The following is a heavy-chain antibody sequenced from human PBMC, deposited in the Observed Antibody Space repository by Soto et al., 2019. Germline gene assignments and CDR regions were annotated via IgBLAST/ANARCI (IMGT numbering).Heavy chain of an antibody. D-gene: IGHD2-21*02. V-gene: IGHV1-3*01. CDR2: TNAGNGNT. J-gene: IGHJ4*02. Sequence: SVKVSCKASGYTFTSYAMHWVRQAPGQRLEWMGWTNAGNGNTKYSQKFQGRVTITRDTSASTAYMELSSLRSEDTAVYYCARSIVVVTALDYWGQGTLVTVS. CDR1: GYTFTSYA. CDR3: ARSIVVVTALDY.